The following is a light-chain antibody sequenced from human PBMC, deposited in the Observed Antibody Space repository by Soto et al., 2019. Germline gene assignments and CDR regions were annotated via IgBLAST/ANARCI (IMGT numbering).Light chain of an antibody. J-gene: IGLJ3*02. CDR3: SSYTSSTSAV. Sequence: QSVLTQPASVSGSPGQSITISCTGSSGDVGRYNYVSWYQQHPGKAPKLIIYEVSNRTSGVSNRFSGSKSGNTASLTISGLQAEDEADYYCSSYTSSTSAVLGGGTKLTVL. CDR1: SGDVGRYNY. V-gene: IGLV2-14*01. CDR2: EVS.